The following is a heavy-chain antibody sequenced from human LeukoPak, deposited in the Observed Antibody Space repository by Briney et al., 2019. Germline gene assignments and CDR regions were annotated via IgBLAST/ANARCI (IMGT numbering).Heavy chain of an antibody. CDR1: GGSISSGSYY. Sequence: SETLSLTCTVSGGSISSGSYYWSWIRQPAGKGLEWIGRVYASGNTNYNPSLKSRITISIDTSQNQFSLMLSSVTAADTAVYYCARLVEVSSTFDPWGQGTLVTVSS. D-gene: IGHD5/OR15-5a*01. CDR2: VYASGNT. CDR3: ARLVEVSSTFDP. J-gene: IGHJ5*02. V-gene: IGHV4-61*02.